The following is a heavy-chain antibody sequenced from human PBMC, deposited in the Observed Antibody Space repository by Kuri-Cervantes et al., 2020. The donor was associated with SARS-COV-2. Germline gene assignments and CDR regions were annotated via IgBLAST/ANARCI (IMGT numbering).Heavy chain of an antibody. V-gene: IGHV1-8*02. CDR1: GYTFTSYG. CDR2: MNPNSGNT. D-gene: IGHD3-10*01. CDR3: ARGHPLRFGSGSYFY. J-gene: IGHJ4*02. Sequence: ASVKVSCKASGYTFTSYGISWVRQATGQGLEWMGWMNPNSGNTGYAQKFQGRVTMTRNTSISTAYMELSSLRSEDTAVYYCARGHPLRFGSGSYFYWGQGTLVTVSS.